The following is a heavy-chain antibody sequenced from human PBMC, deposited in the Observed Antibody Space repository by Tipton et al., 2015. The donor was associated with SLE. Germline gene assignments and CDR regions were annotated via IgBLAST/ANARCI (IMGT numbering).Heavy chain of an antibody. V-gene: IGHV4-31*03. J-gene: IGHJ2*01. CDR1: GDSINSGGSY. CDR2: IYYTGST. Sequence: TLSLTCTVSGDSINSGGSYWSWIRQRPGKGLEWIGYIYYTGSTYYNASLKSRLTISVDTSQNQFSLKLSSVTAADTAVYYCARDQGGDSKYFDLWGRGTLVTVSS. CDR3: ARDQGGDSKYFDL. D-gene: IGHD4-17*01.